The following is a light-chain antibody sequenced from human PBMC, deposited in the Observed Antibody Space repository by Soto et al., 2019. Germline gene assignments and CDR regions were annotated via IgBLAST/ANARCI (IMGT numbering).Light chain of an antibody. V-gene: IGKV1-5*01. Sequence: DIQITQTHPTLSATVGDRGTITCRASQSISDWLAWYQQKPGKPPKLLSYDASGLESGVPSMFRGSGSGTEYTLTISRLHPDDYTTHYCQDYNISSLTYDGDSKV. J-gene: IGKJ4*01. CDR1: QSISDW. CDR2: DAS. CDR3: QDYNISSLT.